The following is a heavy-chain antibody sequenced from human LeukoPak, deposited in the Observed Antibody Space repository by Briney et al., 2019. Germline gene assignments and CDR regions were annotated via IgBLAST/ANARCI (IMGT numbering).Heavy chain of an antibody. D-gene: IGHD3-10*01. J-gene: IGHJ6*02. V-gene: IGHV4-4*02. CDR2: IYHSGST. CDR3: ARMYYYGSGSYARGAQRYYYYGMDV. Sequence: SETLSLTCAVSGCSISNSNWWSWVRQPPGKGLEWIGEIYHSGSTNYNPSLKSRVTISVDTSKNQFSLKLSSVTAADTAVYYCARMYYYGSGSYARGAQRYYYYGMDVWGQGTTVTVSS. CDR1: GCSISNSNW.